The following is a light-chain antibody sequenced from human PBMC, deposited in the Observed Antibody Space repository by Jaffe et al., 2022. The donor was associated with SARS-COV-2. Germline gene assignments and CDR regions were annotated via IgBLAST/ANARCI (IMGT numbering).Light chain of an antibody. Sequence: DVQMTQSPSSLSASVGDRVTITCRASQTISNYLNWYQHKSGKAPKLLMYAAATLQSGVPSRFSGSGSGTDFTLTISSLQPEDFATYYCQQSYRTPRTFGQGTKVEIK. CDR3: QQSYRTPRT. J-gene: IGKJ1*01. CDR2: AAA. V-gene: IGKV1-39*01. CDR1: QTISNY.